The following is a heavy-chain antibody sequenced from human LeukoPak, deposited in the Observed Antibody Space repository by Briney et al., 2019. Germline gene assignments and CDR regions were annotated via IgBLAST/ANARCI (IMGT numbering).Heavy chain of an antibody. D-gene: IGHD2-2*01. CDR3: ARVRGPAEIDP. CDR1: GFTFSSYA. J-gene: IGHJ5*02. Sequence: PGGSLRLSCAASGFTFSSYAMSWVRQAPGKGLVWVSRINSDGSSTSYADSVKGRFTISRDNAKNTLYLQMNSLRAEDTAVYYCARVRGPAEIDPWGQGTLVTVSS. V-gene: IGHV3-74*01. CDR2: INSDGSST.